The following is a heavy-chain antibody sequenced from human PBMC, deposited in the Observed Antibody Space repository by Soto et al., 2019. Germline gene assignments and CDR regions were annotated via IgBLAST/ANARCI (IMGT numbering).Heavy chain of an antibody. D-gene: IGHD3-16*01. CDR2: ISYDGSNK. CDR1: GFTFSSYA. CDR3: ARGSYVWPYYYGMDV. Sequence: LRLSCAASGFTFSSYAMHWVRQAPGKGLEWVAVISYDGSNKYYADSVKGRFTISRDNSKNTLYLQMNSLRAEDTAVYYCARGSYVWPYYYGMDVWGQGTTVTVSS. V-gene: IGHV3-30-3*01. J-gene: IGHJ6*02.